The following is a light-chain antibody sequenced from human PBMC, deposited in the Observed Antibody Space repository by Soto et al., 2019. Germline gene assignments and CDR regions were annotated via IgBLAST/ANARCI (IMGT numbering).Light chain of an antibody. Sequence: QSVLTQPASVSGSPGQSITISYTGTSSDVGSYNIVSWYQQHPGKVPKLIIYEGSSRPSGVSNRFSGSKSGNTAALTISGLQAEDEADYYCCSYAGSRNWVFGGGTKLTVL. CDR3: CSYAGSRNWV. V-gene: IGLV2-23*01. CDR1: SSDVGSYNI. J-gene: IGLJ3*02. CDR2: EGS.